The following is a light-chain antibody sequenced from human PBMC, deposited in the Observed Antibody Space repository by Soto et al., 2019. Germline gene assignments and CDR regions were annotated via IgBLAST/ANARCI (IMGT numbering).Light chain of an antibody. V-gene: IGLV2-8*01. Sequence: QSALTQPPSASGSPGQSVTISYTGTSSDVGGYNYVSWYQQYPGRAPKLMIYEVTKRPSGVPDRFSGSKSGNTASLTVSGLQAEDEADYYCSSYAASNNFYFVFGGGTKLTVL. J-gene: IGLJ3*02. CDR2: EVT. CDR1: SSDVGGYNY. CDR3: SSYAASNNFYFV.